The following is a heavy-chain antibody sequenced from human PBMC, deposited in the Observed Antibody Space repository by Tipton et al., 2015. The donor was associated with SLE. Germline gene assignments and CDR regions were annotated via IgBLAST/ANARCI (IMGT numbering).Heavy chain of an antibody. V-gene: IGHV4-59*01. CDR1: GTSISGYY. CDR2: ISYSGNT. J-gene: IGHJ2*01. CDR3: AAGKDVWYFDL. Sequence: TLSLTCTVSGTSISGYYWNWIRQSPGRGLEWVGYISYSGNTNYNPSLKRRVTISVDTSRNQFSLKLTSVTAADTAVYYCAAGKDVWYFDLWGRGALVTVSS. D-gene: IGHD2-15*01.